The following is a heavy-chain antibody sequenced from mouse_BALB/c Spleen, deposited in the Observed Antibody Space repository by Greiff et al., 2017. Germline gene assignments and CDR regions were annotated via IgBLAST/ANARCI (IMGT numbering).Heavy chain of an antibody. Sequence: QVQLKESGAELVRPGASVTLSCKASGYTFTDYEMHWVKQTPVHGLEWIGAIDPETGGTAYNQKFKGKATLTADKSSSTAYMELRSLTSEDSAVYYCTRGYGDYAMDYWGQGTSVTVSS. CDR2: IDPETGGT. J-gene: IGHJ4*01. CDR3: TRGYGDYAMDY. D-gene: IGHD1-1*02. V-gene: IGHV1-15*01. CDR1: GYTFTDYE.